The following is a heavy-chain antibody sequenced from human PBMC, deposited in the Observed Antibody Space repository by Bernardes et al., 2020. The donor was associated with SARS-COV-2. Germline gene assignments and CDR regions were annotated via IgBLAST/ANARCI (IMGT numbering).Heavy chain of an antibody. CDR3: AKDLFSWSASDY. CDR1: GFSLSGNA. J-gene: IGHJ4*01. CDR2: VGSDGNT. V-gene: IGHV3-23*01. D-gene: IGHD1-26*01. Sequence: GSLRLSCVVSGFSLSGNAMSWVRQAPGTGLEWVSGVGSDGNTHYADSVRGRFSVSRDNSKNTLYLQMNSLTGEDTAVYFCAKDLFSWSASDYWGLGTLVTVSS.